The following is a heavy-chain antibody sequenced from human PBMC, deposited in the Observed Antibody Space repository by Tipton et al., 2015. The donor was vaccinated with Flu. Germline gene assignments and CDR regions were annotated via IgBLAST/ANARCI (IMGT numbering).Heavy chain of an antibody. CDR3: ARDPSLGMPDYFDS. J-gene: IGHJ4*02. D-gene: IGHD2-2*01. V-gene: IGHV4-38-2*02. CDR1: GDSIGSDYY. Sequence: TLSLTCSVSGDSIGSDYYWGWIRQPPGKGLEWIGTIYHSGSTYYNPSLKSRLTMSVDTSKKQFSLQLGSVTAADTAVYYCARDPSLGMPDYFDSWGQGTLVTASS. CDR2: IYHSGST.